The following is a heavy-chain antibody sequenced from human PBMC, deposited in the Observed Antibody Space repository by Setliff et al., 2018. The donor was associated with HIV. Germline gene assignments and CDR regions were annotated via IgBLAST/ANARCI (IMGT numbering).Heavy chain of an antibody. Sequence: GASVKVSCKASGGTFSSYAISWVRQAPGQGLEWMGGIIPIFGTANYAQKFQGRVTITADESTSTAYMELSNLKSEDTAVYYCARTLGYCSGGSCYLDYWGQGTLVTVSS. J-gene: IGHJ4*02. CDR1: GGTFSSYA. CDR3: ARTLGYCSGGSCYLDY. V-gene: IGHV1-69*13. CDR2: IIPIFGTA. D-gene: IGHD2-15*01.